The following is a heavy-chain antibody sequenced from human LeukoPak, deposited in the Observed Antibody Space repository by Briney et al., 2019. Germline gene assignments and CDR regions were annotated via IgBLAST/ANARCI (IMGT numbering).Heavy chain of an antibody. V-gene: IGHV3-43*02. J-gene: IGHJ4*02. CDR1: GFTFDDYA. CDR3: AKAGFSSSWYDLGDYFDY. Sequence: PGGSLRLSCAASGFTFDDYAMHWVRQAPGKGLEWVSLISGDGGSTYYADSVKGRFTISRDNSKNSLYLQMNSLRTEDTALYYCAKAGFSSSWYDLGDYFDYWGQETLVTVSS. CDR2: ISGDGGST. D-gene: IGHD6-13*01.